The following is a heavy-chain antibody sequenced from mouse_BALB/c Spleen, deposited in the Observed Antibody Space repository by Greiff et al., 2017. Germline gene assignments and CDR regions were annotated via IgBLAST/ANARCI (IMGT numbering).Heavy chain of an antibody. CDR3: ARRGYDYDEGDWYFDV. V-gene: IGHV8-12*01. Sequence: QVTLKVCGPGILPPSQTLSLTCSFSGFSLSTSGMGVSWIRQPSGTGLEWLAHIYWDDDKRYNPSLKSRLTISKDTSSNQVFLKITSVDTADTATYYCARRGYDYDEGDWYFDVWGAGTTVTVSS. J-gene: IGHJ1*01. CDR2: IYWDDDK. CDR1: GFSLSTSGMG. D-gene: IGHD2-4*01.